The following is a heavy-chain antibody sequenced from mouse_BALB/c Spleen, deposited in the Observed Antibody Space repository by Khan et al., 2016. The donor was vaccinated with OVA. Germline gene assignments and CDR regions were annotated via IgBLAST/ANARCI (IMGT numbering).Heavy chain of an antibody. V-gene: IGHV1S41*01. CDR2: IGPGSGST. J-gene: IGHJ4*01. CDR1: GYTFTSYW. CDR3: ARSNYYGSSLYAIDY. D-gene: IGHD1-1*01. Sequence: DLVKPGASVKLSCKASGYTFTSYWINWIKQRPGQGLVWIGRIGPGSGSTSYNEMFTGKATLTVDTTSSTAYIQLSSLSSEDSAVYFCARSNYYGSSLYAIDYWGQGTSVTVSS.